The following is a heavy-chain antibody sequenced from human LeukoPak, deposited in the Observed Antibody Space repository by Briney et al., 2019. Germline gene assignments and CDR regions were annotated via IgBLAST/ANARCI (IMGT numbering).Heavy chain of an antibody. CDR3: SGIDETIWFGDRDKGAFDI. D-gene: IGHD3-10*01. V-gene: IGHV1-69*13. CDR2: IIPIFGTG. J-gene: IGHJ3*02. Sequence: ASVKVSCKASGGTFSNYAISWVRQAPGQGLEWMGGIIPIFGTGKHAQKFQGRVTITADESTSTAYTELSSLRSEGTAVYYCSGIDETIWFGDRDKGAFDIWGQGTMVTVSS. CDR1: GGTFSNYA.